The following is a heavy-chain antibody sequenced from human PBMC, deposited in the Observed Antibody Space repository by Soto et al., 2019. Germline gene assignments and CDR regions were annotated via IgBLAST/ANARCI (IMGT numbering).Heavy chain of an antibody. Sequence: SETLSLTCTVSGGSISSYYWSWIRQPPGKGLEWIGYIYYSGSTNYNPSLKSRVTISVDTSKNQFSLKLYSMTAADTAVYYCARHNYGSGSTYFDYWGQGTLVTVSS. CDR1: GGSISSYY. J-gene: IGHJ4*02. V-gene: IGHV4-59*08. CDR2: IYYSGST. CDR3: ARHNYGSGSTYFDY. D-gene: IGHD3-10*01.